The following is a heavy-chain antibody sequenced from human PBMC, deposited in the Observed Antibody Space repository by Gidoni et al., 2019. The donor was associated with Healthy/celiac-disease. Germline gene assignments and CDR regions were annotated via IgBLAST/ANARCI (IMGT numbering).Heavy chain of an antibody. J-gene: IGHJ4*02. Sequence: EVQLVESGGGLVQPGRSLRLSCAASGFTFADYAMHWVRQAPGKGLGWVSGISWNSGSIGYADSVKGRFTISRDNAKNSLYLQMNSLRAEDTALYYCAKGDGVAVAVNFDYWGQGTLVTVSS. CDR2: ISWNSGSI. V-gene: IGHV3-9*01. D-gene: IGHD6-19*01. CDR1: GFTFADYA. CDR3: AKGDGVAVAVNFDY.